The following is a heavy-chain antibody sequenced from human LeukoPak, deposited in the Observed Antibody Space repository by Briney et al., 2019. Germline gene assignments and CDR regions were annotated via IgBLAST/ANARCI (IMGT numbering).Heavy chain of an antibody. Sequence: ASVKVSCKASGYTFTGYYIQWVRQAPGQGLEWMGWIDPNSGGTNYAQKFQGRVTMTSDTSISIVYMELSRLTSDDTAVYYCARDRLSAALAGGWGQGTLVTVSS. CDR2: IDPNSGGT. J-gene: IGHJ4*02. CDR3: ARDRLSAALAGG. D-gene: IGHD6-13*01. V-gene: IGHV1-2*02. CDR1: GYTFTGYY.